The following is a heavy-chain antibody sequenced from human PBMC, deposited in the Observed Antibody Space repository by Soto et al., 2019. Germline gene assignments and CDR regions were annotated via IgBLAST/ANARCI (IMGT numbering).Heavy chain of an antibody. Sequence: QVQLMQSGAEVRKPGASVRLSCETSGYNFNQYYIHWVRQAPGQGLEWVGIINLRGGTTEYAHKFRGRVTVTGDKSTSTAYMELRSLRSEDTAIYFCARGPDDSDVPRWDYWGQGTLVTVSS. V-gene: IGHV1-46*02. D-gene: IGHD4-17*01. CDR1: GYNFNQYY. CDR2: INLRGGTT. CDR3: ARGPDDSDVPRWDY. J-gene: IGHJ4*02.